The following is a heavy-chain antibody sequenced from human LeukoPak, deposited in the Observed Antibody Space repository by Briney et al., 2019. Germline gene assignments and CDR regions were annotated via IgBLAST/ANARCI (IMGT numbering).Heavy chain of an antibody. Sequence: PGGSLRLSCAASGFTFSSYWMSWVRQAPGKGLEWVANIKQDGSEKYYVDSVKGRFTIYRDNEKKSMYMQMNSLRAEDTAVYYCARGGMITFGGVIGDFDYWGQGTLVTVSS. CDR2: IKQDGSEK. CDR1: GFTFSSYW. J-gene: IGHJ4*02. V-gene: IGHV3-7*01. CDR3: ARGGMITFGGVIGDFDY. D-gene: IGHD3-16*02.